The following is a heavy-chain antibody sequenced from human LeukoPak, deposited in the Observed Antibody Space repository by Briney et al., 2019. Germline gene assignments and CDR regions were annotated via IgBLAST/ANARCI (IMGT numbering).Heavy chain of an antibody. CDR2: IIPIFGTA. CDR3: ATDPYFSQDAFDI. Sequence: ASVKVSCKASGGTFSSYAISWVRQAPGQGLEWMGGIIPIFGTANYAQKFQGRVTITADESTSTAYMELSSLRSEDTAVYYCATDPYFSQDAFDIWGQGTMVTVSS. J-gene: IGHJ3*02. V-gene: IGHV1-69*01. D-gene: IGHD2/OR15-2a*01. CDR1: GGTFSSYA.